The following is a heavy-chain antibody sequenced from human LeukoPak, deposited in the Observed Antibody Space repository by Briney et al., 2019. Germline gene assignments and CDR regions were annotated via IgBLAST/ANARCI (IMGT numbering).Heavy chain of an antibody. CDR2: INPNSGDT. D-gene: IGHD6-13*01. CDR1: GYTFTGYY. CDR3: ARGGGSAAGVFDY. J-gene: IGHJ4*02. Sequence: GASVKVSCKASGYTFTGYYLHWVRQAPGQGLEWMGWINPNSGDTNYAQKFQGRVTVTRDTSISTAYMELRRLRSDDTAVYYCARGGGSAAGVFDYWGQGTLVSVSS. V-gene: IGHV1-2*02.